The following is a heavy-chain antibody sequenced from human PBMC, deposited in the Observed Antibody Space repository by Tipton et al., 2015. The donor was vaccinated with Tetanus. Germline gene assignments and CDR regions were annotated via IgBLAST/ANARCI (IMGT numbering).Heavy chain of an antibody. CDR1: GDSVSSGSYY. CDR3: VRESSSGWFVDY. Sequence: TLSLTCSVSGDSVSSGSYYWTWIRQPPGKGLEWIGYIYRTGSTKYNSSLRDRVTIALDTSKNQFSLKLNSVTAADTAVYYCVRESSSGWFVDYWGQGTLVTVSS. V-gene: IGHV4-61*01. D-gene: IGHD6-19*01. J-gene: IGHJ4*02. CDR2: IYRTGST.